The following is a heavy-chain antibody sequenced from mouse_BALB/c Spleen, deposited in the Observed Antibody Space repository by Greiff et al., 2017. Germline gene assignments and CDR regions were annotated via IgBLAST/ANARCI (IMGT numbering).Heavy chain of an antibody. CDR2: IWTGGGT. CDR1: GFSLTSYD. J-gene: IGHJ4*01. D-gene: IGHD1-2*01. CDR3: VREGNYYGYDAMDY. V-gene: IGHV2-9-2*01. Sequence: VKLVESGPGLVAPSQSLSITCTVSGFSLTSYDISWIRQPPGKGLEWLGVIWTGGGTNYNSAFMSRLSISKDNSKSQVFLKMNSLQTDDTAIYYCVREGNYYGYDAMDYWGQGTSVTVSS.